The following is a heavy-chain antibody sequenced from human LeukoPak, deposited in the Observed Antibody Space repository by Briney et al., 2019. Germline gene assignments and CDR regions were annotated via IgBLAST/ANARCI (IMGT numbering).Heavy chain of an antibody. CDR3: ARYNYDFWSGYYPKDVYYYYYGMDV. V-gene: IGHV1-69*13. CDR1: GGTFSSYA. D-gene: IGHD3-3*01. J-gene: IGHJ6*02. Sequence: ASVKVSCKASGGTFSSYAISWVRQAPGQGLEWMGGIIPIFGTANYAQKFQGRVTITADESTSTAYMELSSLRSEDTAVYYCARYNYDFWSGYYPKDVYYYYYGMDVWGQGTTVTVSS. CDR2: IIPIFGTA.